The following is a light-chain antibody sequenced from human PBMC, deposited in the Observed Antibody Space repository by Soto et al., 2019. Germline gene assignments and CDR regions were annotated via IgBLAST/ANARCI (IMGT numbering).Light chain of an antibody. CDR3: QSSDSRLVI. J-gene: IGLJ2*01. Sequence: QSVLTQPPSVSGAPGQRVTISCTGSSSNIGAGYDVHWYQQLPGTAPKLLIYGNNNRPSGVPDRFSGSKSGTSASLAITGLQADDEADYYCQSSDSRLVIFGGGTKLTVL. CDR1: SSNIGAGYD. CDR2: GNN. V-gene: IGLV1-40*01.